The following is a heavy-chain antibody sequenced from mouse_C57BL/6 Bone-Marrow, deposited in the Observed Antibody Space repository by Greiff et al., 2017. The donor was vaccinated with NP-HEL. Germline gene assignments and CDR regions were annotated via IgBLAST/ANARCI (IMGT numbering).Heavy chain of an antibody. CDR1: VSPFPRSW. V-gene: IGHV1-74*01. D-gene: IGHD3-2*02. CDR2: IHPSSLSP. CDR3: AIASSGSYYFDD. Sequence: QVQLQQPGAELVTPFSSFPFSFISSVSPFPRSWMPWVTPRPGQGLEWLGRIHPSSLSPHYNQKFKGKATLTVDKSSSTAYMQLSSLTSEDSAVYYCAIASSGSYYFDDWGQGTTLTVSS. J-gene: IGHJ2*01.